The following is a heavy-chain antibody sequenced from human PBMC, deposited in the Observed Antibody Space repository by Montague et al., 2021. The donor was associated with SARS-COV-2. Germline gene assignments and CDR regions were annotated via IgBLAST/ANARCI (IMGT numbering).Heavy chain of an antibody. J-gene: IGHJ4*02. Sequence: SLRLSCAASGFTFSSYSMNWVRQAPGKGLEWVSSISSSNSYIYYADSVKGRFTISRDNAKNSLYLQMNSLRAEDTAVYYCARDRGGSYPLDYWGQGTLVTVSS. CDR3: ARDRGGSYPLDY. CDR2: ISSSNSYI. V-gene: IGHV3-21*01. CDR1: GFTFSSYS. D-gene: IGHD1-26*01.